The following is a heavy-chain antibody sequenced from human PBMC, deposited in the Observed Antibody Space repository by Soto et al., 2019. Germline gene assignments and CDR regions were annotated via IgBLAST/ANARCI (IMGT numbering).Heavy chain of an antibody. D-gene: IGHD3-3*01. Sequence: PGGSLRLSCAASGFTFSSYAMSWVRQAPGKGLEWVSAISGSGGSTYYADSVKGRFTISRDNSKNTLYLQMNSLRAEDTAVYYCSKNLHLFTYYDFLSGYPTDDYYYYYGMDVWGQGTTVTVSS. J-gene: IGHJ6*02. CDR3: SKNLHLFTYYDFLSGYPTDDYYYYYGMDV. V-gene: IGHV3-23*01. CDR1: GFTFSSYA. CDR2: ISGSGGST.